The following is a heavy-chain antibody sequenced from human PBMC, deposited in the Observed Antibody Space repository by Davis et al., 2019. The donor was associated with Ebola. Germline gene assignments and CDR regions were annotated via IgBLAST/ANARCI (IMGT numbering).Heavy chain of an antibody. V-gene: IGHV1-69*04. J-gene: IGHJ3*02. CDR2: IIPILGIA. D-gene: IGHD2-2*01. CDR3: ARESSSHLDAFEI. Sequence: SVKVSCKASGGTFSSYAISWVRQAPGQGLEWMGRIIPILGIANYAQKFQGRVTITADKSTSTAYMELSSLRSEDTAVYYCARESSSHLDAFEIWGQGTMVTVSS. CDR1: GGTFSSYA.